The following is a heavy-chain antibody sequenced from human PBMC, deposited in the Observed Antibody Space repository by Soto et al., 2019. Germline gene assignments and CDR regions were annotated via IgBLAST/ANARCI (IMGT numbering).Heavy chain of an antibody. CDR2: INHSGST. V-gene: IGHV4-34*01. Sequence: PSETLSLTCAVYGGSFSGYYWSWIRQPPGKGLEWIGEINHSGSTNYNPSLKSRVTISVDTSKNQFSLKLSSVTAADTAVYYCARGSKTSRQDLFDYWGQGTLVTVSS. J-gene: IGHJ4*02. CDR1: GGSFSGYY. CDR3: ARGSKTSRQDLFDY.